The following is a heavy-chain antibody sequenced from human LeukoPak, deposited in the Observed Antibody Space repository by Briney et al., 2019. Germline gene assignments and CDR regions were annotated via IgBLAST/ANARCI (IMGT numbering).Heavy chain of an antibody. CDR2: IRYDGSNK. J-gene: IGHJ4*02. CDR1: GFTFSSYG. Sequence: GGSLRLSCAASGFTFSSYGMHWVRQAPGKGLEWVAFIRYDGSNKYYADSVKGRFTISRDNSKNTLYLQMNSLRAEDTAVYYRAKDKYSSGSIFDYWGQGTLVTVSS. V-gene: IGHV3-30*02. D-gene: IGHD6-19*01. CDR3: AKDKYSSGSIFDY.